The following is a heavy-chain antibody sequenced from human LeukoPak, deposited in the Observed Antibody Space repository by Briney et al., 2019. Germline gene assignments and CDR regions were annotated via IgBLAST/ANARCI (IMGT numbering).Heavy chain of an antibody. D-gene: IGHD2-2*01. Sequence: PGGSLRLSCAASGFTFSSNTMNWVRQAPGKGLEWVSSISSDSNYIYYADSVKGRFTISRDNAKNSLYLQMNSLRGEDTAVYYCARDPRPDIVVVPWGQGTLVTVSS. CDR2: ISSDSNYI. V-gene: IGHV3-21*01. J-gene: IGHJ5*02. CDR3: ARDPRPDIVVVP. CDR1: GFTFSSNT.